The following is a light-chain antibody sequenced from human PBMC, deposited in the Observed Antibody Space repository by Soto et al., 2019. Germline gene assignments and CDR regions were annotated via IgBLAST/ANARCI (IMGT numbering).Light chain of an antibody. CDR3: SSYAGSNGVV. CDR1: GSDVGDYDY. V-gene: IGLV2-8*01. CDR2: EVI. J-gene: IGLJ3*02. Sequence: SALTQPPSASGSPGQSVTISCAGTGSDVGDYDYVSWYQLHPGKAPKLLIYEVIKRPSGVPDRFSGSKTGNTASLTVSGLQAEDEADYYCSSYAGSNGVVFGGGTKLTVL.